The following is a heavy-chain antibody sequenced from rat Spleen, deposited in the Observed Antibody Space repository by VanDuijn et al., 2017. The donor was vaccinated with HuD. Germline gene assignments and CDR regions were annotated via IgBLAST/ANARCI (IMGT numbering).Heavy chain of an antibody. J-gene: IGHJ2*01. CDR1: GFTFTDYY. Sequence: EVQLVESDGGLVQPGRSLKLSCAASGFTFTDYYMAWVRQAPTKGLEWVATISYGDSSGHSGTYYRDSVRGRFTISRDDAKSSLYLQMDSLRSEDTSTYYCAKDNYDGTYYSHYFDYWGQGVMVTVSS. D-gene: IGHD1-12*02. CDR3: AKDNYDGTYYSHYFDY. V-gene: IGHV5-20*01. CDR2: ISYGDSSGHSGT.